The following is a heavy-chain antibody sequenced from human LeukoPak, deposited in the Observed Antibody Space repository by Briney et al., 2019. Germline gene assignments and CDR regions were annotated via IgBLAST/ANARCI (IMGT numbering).Heavy chain of an antibody. J-gene: IGHJ6*02. D-gene: IGHD2-15*01. CDR2: IYYNGNT. CDR1: GGSISSSSYY. Sequence: PSETLSLTCTVSGGSISSSSYYWGWIRQPPGKGLEWIGNIYYNGNTYYNPSLKSRVTISVDTSKNQFSLKLSSVTAADTAVYYCASADCSGGSCYAAYYLYGMDVWGQGTTVTVSS. V-gene: IGHV4-39*01. CDR3: ASADCSGGSCYAAYYLYGMDV.